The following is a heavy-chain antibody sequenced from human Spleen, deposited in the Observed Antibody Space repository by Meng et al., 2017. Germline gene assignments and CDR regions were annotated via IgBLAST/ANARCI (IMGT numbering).Heavy chain of an antibody. Sequence: GESLKISCAASGFIFSNYWMSWVRQAPGKGLEWVANINQDGSVKSFVGSVRGRFTISRDNAKNSLYLQMNGLRADDTALYYCVTSSAAAGNDWGQGTLVTVSS. D-gene: IGHD6-13*01. CDR1: GFIFSNYW. V-gene: IGHV3-7*01. CDR2: INQDGSVK. J-gene: IGHJ4*02. CDR3: VTSSAAAGND.